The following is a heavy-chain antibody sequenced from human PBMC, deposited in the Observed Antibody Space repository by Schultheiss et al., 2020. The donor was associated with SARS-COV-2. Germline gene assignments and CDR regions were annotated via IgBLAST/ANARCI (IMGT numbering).Heavy chain of an antibody. D-gene: IGHD6-6*01. V-gene: IGHV1-2*06. CDR2: INPNSGGT. CDR3: ARNAARLITRAQFDY. Sequence: ASVKVSCKASGGTFSSYAISWVRQAPGQGLEWMGRINPNSGGTNYAQKFQGRVTMTRDTSISTAYMELSRLRSDDTAVYYCARNAARLITRAQFDYWGQGTLVTVSS. CDR1: GGTFSSYA. J-gene: IGHJ4*02.